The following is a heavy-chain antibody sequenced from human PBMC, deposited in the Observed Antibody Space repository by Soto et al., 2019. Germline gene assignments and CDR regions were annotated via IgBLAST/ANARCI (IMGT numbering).Heavy chain of an antibody. CDR3: AKDGTVIVLVSHFDY. D-gene: IGHD3-22*01. J-gene: IGHJ4*02. CDR1: GFTFSSYG. Sequence: GGSLRLSCAASGFTFSSYGMHWVRQAPGKGLEWVAVISYDGSNKYYADSVKGRFTISRGNSKNTLYLQMNSLRAEDTAVYYCAKDGTVIVLVSHFDYWGQGTLVTVSS. CDR2: ISYDGSNK. V-gene: IGHV3-30*18.